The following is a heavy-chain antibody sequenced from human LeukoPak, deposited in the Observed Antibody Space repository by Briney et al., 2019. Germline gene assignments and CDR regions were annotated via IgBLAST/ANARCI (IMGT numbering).Heavy chain of an antibody. CDR2: ISAYNGNT. D-gene: IGHD2-2*01. CDR1: GYTFASYG. CDR3: ARDGRVVPAAIPDI. J-gene: IGHJ3*02. V-gene: IGHV1-18*01. Sequence: GASVKVSCKASGYTFASYGISWVRQAPGQGLEWMGWISAYNGNTNYAQKLQGRVTMTTDTSTSTAYMELRSLRSDDTAVYYCARDGRVVPAAIPDIWGQGTMVTVSS.